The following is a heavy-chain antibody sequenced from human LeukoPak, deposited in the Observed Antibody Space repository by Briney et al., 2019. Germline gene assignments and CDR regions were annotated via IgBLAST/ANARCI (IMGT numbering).Heavy chain of an antibody. CDR3: VRILASIIDY. J-gene: IGHJ4*02. Sequence: ASVKVPCKAPGYTFTNYGITWVRQAPGQGLEWMGWVSAKTGDTNYAQKFQGRVTMTTDTSTSTVYMELRSLRSDDTAVFYCVRILASIIDYWGQGTLVTVSS. V-gene: IGHV1-18*01. CDR1: GYTFTNYG. D-gene: IGHD5/OR15-5a*01. CDR2: VSAKTGDT.